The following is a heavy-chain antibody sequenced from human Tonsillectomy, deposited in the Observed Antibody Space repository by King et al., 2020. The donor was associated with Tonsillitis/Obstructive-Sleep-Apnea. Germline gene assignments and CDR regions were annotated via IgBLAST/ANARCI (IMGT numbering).Heavy chain of an antibody. D-gene: IGHD3-3*01. CDR1: VGSFSGYY. J-gene: IGHJ2*01. CDR2: INHSGST. V-gene: IGHV4-34*01. CDR3: ARAIFGVVHWYFDL. Sequence: VQLQQWGAGLLKPSEPLSLSCAVYVGSFSGYYWSWIRQPPGKGLEWIGEINHSGSTNYNPSLKSRVTISVDTSKNQFSLKLSSVTAADTAVYYCARAIFGVVHWYFDLWGRGTLVTVSS.